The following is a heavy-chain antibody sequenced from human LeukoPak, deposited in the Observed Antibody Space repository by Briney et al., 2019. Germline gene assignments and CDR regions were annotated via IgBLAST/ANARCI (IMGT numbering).Heavy chain of an antibody. CDR3: ARDKDLEGMDV. CDR1: GGSISSYY. Sequence: SETLSLTCTVSGGSISSYYWSWIRQPPGKGLEWIGYIYYSGSTNCNPSLKSRVTISVDTSKNQFSLKLSSVTAADTAVYYCARDKDLEGMDVWGQGTTVTVSS. CDR2: IYYSGST. J-gene: IGHJ6*02. D-gene: IGHD3-3*01. V-gene: IGHV4-59*01.